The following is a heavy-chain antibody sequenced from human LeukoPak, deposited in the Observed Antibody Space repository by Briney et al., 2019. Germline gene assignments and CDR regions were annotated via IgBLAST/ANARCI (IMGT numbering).Heavy chain of an antibody. CDR3: AKGGDDYGDYGDY. CDR2: ISSSGSTI. CDR1: GFTFSSYE. V-gene: IGHV3-48*03. D-gene: IGHD4-17*01. Sequence: GGSLRLSCAASGFTFSSYEMHWVRQAPGKGLEWVSYISSSGSTIYYADSVKGRFTISRDNSKNTLYLQMNSLRAEDTAVYYCAKGGDDYGDYGDYWGQGTLVTVSS. J-gene: IGHJ4*02.